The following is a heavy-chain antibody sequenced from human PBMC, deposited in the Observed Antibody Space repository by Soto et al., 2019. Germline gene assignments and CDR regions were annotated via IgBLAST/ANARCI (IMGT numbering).Heavy chain of an antibody. CDR1: GGSFTSYS. CDR2: IIPVSGTV. D-gene: IGHD2-15*01. V-gene: IGHV1-69*08. CDR3: ASPAPGQCSGGGCYLLHN. J-gene: IGHJ4*02. Sequence: QVQLLQSGPEVRQPGSSVKVSCKPSGGSFTSYSINWVRLAPGQGLEWMGTIIPVSGTVFYGHKFRGRVTITADQSSATGYMQLDGLTSDDTTLYFCASPAPGQCSGGGCYLLHNWGQGTLVSVSP.